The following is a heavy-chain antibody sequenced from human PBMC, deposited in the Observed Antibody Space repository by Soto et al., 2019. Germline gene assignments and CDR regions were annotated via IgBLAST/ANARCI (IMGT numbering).Heavy chain of an antibody. CDR2: IYYSGST. J-gene: IGHJ3*02. Sequence: PSETLSLTCTVSGGSISSYYWSWIRQPPGKGLEWIGYIYYSGSTNYNPSLKSRVTISVDTSKNQFSLKLSSVTAADTAMYYCARESVAGFDIWGQGTMVTVSS. CDR1: GGSISSYY. CDR3: ARESVAGFDI. V-gene: IGHV4-59*12. D-gene: IGHD6-19*01.